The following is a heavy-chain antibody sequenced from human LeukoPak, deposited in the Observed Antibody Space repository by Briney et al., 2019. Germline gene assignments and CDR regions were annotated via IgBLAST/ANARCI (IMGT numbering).Heavy chain of an antibody. Sequence: ASVKVSCKASGVTFTSYAISWVRQAPGQGLEWMGRIIPILGIANYAQKFHVKVTITAAKSSSTAYMELRRLRSEDTAVYYCARGIELRSTTSTWFDTWGAGSLVTASS. CDR3: ARGIELRSTTSTWFDT. J-gene: IGHJ5*02. CDR2: IIPILGIA. CDR1: GVTFTSYA. D-gene: IGHD1-26*01. V-gene: IGHV1-69*04.